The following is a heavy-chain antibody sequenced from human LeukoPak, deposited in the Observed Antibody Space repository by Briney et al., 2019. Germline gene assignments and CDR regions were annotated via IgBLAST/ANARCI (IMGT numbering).Heavy chain of an antibody. D-gene: IGHD3-3*01. Sequence: SETLSLTCTVSGGSISSSSYYWGWIRQPPGKGLEWIGSIYYSGSTYYNPSLKSRVTISVDTSKNQFSLKLSSVTAADTAVYYCARADFWSAYYGYWGQGILVTVSS. J-gene: IGHJ4*02. CDR1: GGSISSSSYY. V-gene: IGHV4-39*07. CDR2: IYYSGST. CDR3: ARADFWSAYYGY.